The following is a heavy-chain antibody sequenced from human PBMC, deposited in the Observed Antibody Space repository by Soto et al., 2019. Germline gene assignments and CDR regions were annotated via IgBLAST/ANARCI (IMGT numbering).Heavy chain of an antibody. CDR2: IIPIFGTA. CDR1: GGTFSSYA. Sequence: QVQLVQSGAEVKKPGSSVKVSCKASGGTFSSYAISWVRQAPGQGLEWMGGIIPIFGTANYPQKSQGRVRITADESTSTAYMRLSSLASENTAVYYCARGDYDFWSGYHRYNWFDPWGQGTLVTVSS. V-gene: IGHV1-69*01. D-gene: IGHD3-3*01. CDR3: ARGDYDFWSGYHRYNWFDP. J-gene: IGHJ5*02.